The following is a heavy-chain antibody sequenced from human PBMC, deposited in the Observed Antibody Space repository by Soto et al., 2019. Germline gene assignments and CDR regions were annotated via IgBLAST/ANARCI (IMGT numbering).Heavy chain of an antibody. CDR2: IKQDGSEK. D-gene: IGHD1-1*01. CDR1: GFSFSSYW. J-gene: IGHJ4*02. CDR3: ARDSSLYTASLGY. V-gene: IGHV3-7*01. Sequence: EVQLVESGGGLVQRGGSLRLSCAASGFSFSSYWMNWVRQAPGKGLEWVANIKQDGSEKYYVDSVKGRFTISRDNAKNSLHLQMNSLRAEDTAVYYCARDSSLYTASLGYWGQGTLVTVSS.